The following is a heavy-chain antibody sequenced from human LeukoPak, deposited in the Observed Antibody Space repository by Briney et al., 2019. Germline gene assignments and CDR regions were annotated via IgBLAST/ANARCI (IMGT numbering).Heavy chain of an antibody. V-gene: IGHV1-46*01. D-gene: IGHD6-13*01. CDR3: ARDSSSWWGSSGSWSYMDV. CDR1: GYTFTSYY. CDR2: INPSGGST. J-gene: IGHJ6*03. Sequence: AASVKVSCKASGYTFTSYYMHWVRQAPGQGLEWMGIINPSGGSTSYAQKFQGRVTMTRDMSTSTVYMELSSLRSEDTAVYYCARDSSSWWGSSGSWSYMDVWGKGATVTVSS.